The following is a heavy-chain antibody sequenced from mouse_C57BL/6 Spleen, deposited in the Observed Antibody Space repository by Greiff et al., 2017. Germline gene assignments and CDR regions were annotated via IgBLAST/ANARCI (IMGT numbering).Heavy chain of an antibody. CDR2: IHPNSGST. CDR3: ARSGDYDYDDYYAMDY. V-gene: IGHV1-64*01. CDR1: GYTFTSYW. J-gene: IGHJ4*01. D-gene: IGHD2-4*01. Sequence: QVQLQQPGAELVKPGASVKLSCKASGYTFTSYWMHWVKQRPGQGLEWIGMIHPNSGSTNYNEKFKSKATLPVDKSSSTAYMQLRSLTSEDSAVYYCARSGDYDYDDYYAMDYWGQGTSVTVSS.